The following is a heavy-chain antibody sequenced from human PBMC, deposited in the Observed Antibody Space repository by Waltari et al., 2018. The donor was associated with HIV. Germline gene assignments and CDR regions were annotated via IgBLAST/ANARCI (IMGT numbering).Heavy chain of an antibody. D-gene: IGHD3-10*01. CDR3: TTLVLLGVGMDV. V-gene: IGHV3-15*01. CDR2: IKSKTDGGTT. J-gene: IGHJ6*02. CDR1: GFTFINAW. Sequence: EVQLVESGGGLVKPGGSLRLSCAASGFTFINAWMIWVRQAPGKGREGVGLIKSKTDGGTTDYAAPVKGRFTISRDDSKNTLYLQMNSLKTEDTAVYYCTTLVLLGVGMDVWGQGTTVTVSS.